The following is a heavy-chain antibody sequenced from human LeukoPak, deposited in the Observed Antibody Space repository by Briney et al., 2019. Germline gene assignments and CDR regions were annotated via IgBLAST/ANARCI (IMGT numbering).Heavy chain of an antibody. CDR3: ARDHTGPYYYYGMDV. J-gene: IGHJ6*02. CDR2: ISAYNGNT. Sequence: AASVKVSCKASGGTFSSYAISWVRQAPGQGLEWMGWISAYNGNTNYAQKLQGRVTMTTDTSTSTAYMELRSLRSDDTAVYYCARDHTGPYYYYGMDVWGQGTTVTVSS. CDR1: GGTFSSYA. D-gene: IGHD3-10*01. V-gene: IGHV1-18*01.